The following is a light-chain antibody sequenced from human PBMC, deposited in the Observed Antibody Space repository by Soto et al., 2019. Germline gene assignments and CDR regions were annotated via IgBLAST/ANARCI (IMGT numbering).Light chain of an antibody. CDR2: GNS. CDR1: SSNIGAGYD. CDR3: QSYDSSLSAPYV. V-gene: IGLV1-40*01. J-gene: IGLJ1*01. Sequence: QSVLTQPPSVSGAPGQRVTISCTGSSSNIGAGYDVHWYQQLPGTAPKLLIYGNSNRPSGVPDRFSGSKSGTSASLAITGLQAEDEADYDCQSYDSSLSAPYVFGTGTKRTVL.